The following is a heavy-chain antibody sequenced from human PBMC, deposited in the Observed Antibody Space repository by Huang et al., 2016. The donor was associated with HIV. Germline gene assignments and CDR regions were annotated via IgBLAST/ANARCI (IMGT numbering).Heavy chain of an antibody. CDR2: ITRDGGTT. CDR3: AKDTPPRGIDV. CDR1: GFTFDDYT. J-gene: IGHJ6*02. V-gene: IGHV3-43*01. Sequence: EEQLVESGGVVVQPGGSLRLSCAASGFTFDDYTMHWVRQVPGKGLELVSLITRDGGTTYYADSLKGRFTVSRDNSKNSLFLQMNSLRTEDTALYYCAKDTPPRGIDVWGQGTTVTVSS.